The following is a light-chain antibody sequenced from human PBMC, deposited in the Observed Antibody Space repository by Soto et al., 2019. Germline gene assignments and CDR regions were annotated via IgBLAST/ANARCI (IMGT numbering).Light chain of an antibody. CDR2: GNS. J-gene: IGLJ3*02. V-gene: IGLV1-40*01. Sequence: QSVLTQPPSVSGAPGQRVTISCTGSSSNIGAGYDVHWYQQLPGTAPKLLIYGNSNRPSGVPDRFSGSKSGTSASLAIIGLQAEDEADYYCQSYESSLSGWVFGGGTQLTVL. CDR3: QSYESSLSGWV. CDR1: SSNIGAGYD.